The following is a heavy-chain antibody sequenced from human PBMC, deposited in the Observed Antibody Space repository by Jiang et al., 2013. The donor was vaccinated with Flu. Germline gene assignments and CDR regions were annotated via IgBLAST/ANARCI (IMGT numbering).Heavy chain of an antibody. Sequence: SLKSRVTISVDTSKNQFSLKLSSVTAADTAVYYCASLPYRTFGGVIPRFNYWGQGTLVTVSS. J-gene: IGHJ4*02. V-gene: IGHV4-39*01. CDR3: ASLPYRTFGGVIPRFNY. D-gene: IGHD3-16*02.